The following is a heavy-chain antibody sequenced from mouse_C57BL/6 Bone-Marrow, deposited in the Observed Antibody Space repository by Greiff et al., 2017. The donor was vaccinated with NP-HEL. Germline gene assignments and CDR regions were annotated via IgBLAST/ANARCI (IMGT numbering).Heavy chain of an antibody. D-gene: IGHD1-1*01. J-gene: IGHJ1*03. CDR1: GYAVTNYG. V-gene: IGHV1-54*01. CDR3: ASPHYYGTWYFDV. Sequence: QVQLQQSGAELVRPGTSVKVSCKASGYAVTNYGREGGKQRPGQGREWIGVINPGSGGTNYNEKFKGKATLTADKSSSTAYMQLSSLTSEDSAVYFCASPHYYGTWYFDVWGTGTTVTVSS. CDR2: INPGSGGT.